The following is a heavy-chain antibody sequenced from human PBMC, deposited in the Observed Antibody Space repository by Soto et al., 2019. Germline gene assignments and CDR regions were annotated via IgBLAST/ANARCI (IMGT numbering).Heavy chain of an antibody. V-gene: IGHV4-30-4*01. Sequence: SETLSLTCTVSGASISSGYYYWSWIRQPPGKGLEWIGYIYHSGRTYYNPSLKSRVTISVDTSRNQFSLTLSSVAAADTAVYYCASVPATATSAYSPNWFDPWGQATLVTVSS. D-gene: IGHD3-22*01. CDR3: ASVPATATSAYSPNWFDP. J-gene: IGHJ5*02. CDR1: GASISSGYYY. CDR2: IYHSGRT.